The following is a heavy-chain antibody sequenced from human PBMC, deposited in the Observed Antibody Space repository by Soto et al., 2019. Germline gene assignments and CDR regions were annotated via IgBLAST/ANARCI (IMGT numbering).Heavy chain of an antibody. CDR2: IYYSGST. CDR1: GGSISSGGYY. CDR3: ARHNYDSSGTAVDV. V-gene: IGHV4-31*03. D-gene: IGHD3-22*01. Sequence: QVQLQESGPGLVKPSQTLSLTCTVSGGSISSGGYYWSWIRQHPGKGLEWIGYIYYSGSTYYNPSLSSRVTIXVXTXXNQVSLKLSSVTAADTAVYYCARHNYDSSGTAVDVWGQGTTVTVSS. J-gene: IGHJ6*02.